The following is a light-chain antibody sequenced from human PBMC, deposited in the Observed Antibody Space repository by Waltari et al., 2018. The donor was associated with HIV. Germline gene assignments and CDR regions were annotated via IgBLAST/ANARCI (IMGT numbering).Light chain of an antibody. CDR1: SSDVGGYKY. Sequence: QSALTQPASVSGSPGQSITISCTGTSSDVGGYKYVSWYQHHPGKAPKLMIYEVNNRPSGVSNRFSGSKSGNTASLTISGLQAEDEADYYCSSYTSSSTVLFGGGTKLTVL. CDR2: EVN. CDR3: SSYTSSSTVL. J-gene: IGLJ2*01. V-gene: IGLV2-14*01.